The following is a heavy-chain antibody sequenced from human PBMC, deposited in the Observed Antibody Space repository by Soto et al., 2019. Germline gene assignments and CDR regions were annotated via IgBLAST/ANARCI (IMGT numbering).Heavy chain of an antibody. CDR1: GGTFSSYA. V-gene: IGHV1-69*13. Sequence: SVKVSCKASGGTFSSYAISWVRQAPGQGLEWMGGIIPIFGTANYAQKFQGRVTITADESTSTAYMELRSLRSDDTAVYYCARAGGSYPSAGYGMDVWGQGTTVTVSS. D-gene: IGHD1-26*01. CDR2: IIPIFGTA. CDR3: ARAGGSYPSAGYGMDV. J-gene: IGHJ6*02.